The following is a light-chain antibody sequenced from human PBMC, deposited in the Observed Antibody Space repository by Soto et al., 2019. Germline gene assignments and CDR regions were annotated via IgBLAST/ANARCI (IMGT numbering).Light chain of an antibody. J-gene: IGKJ3*01. CDR2: HAS. V-gene: IGKV3-20*01. CDR3: QRYGSSPLT. CDR1: QSISSNY. Sequence: EIVLTHSPGTLSLSPGERATLSCRASQSISSNYLAWYQQKPGQAPRLLIYHASSRATGIPDRFSGSGSGTDFTLTISRLEPEDFAVYYCQRYGSSPLTFGPGTKVDIK.